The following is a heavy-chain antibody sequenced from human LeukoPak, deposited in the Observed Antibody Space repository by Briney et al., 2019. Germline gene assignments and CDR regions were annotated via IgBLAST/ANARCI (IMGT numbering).Heavy chain of an antibody. CDR2: IYTSGST. Sequence: SETLSLTCTVSGGSISSSSYYWSWIRQPAGKGLEWIGRIYTSGSTNYNPSLKSRVTMSVDTSKNQFSLKLSSVTAADTAVYYCARDPGSGWSGHFDYWGQGTLVTVSS. CDR1: GGSISSSSYY. V-gene: IGHV4-61*02. J-gene: IGHJ4*02. D-gene: IGHD6-19*01. CDR3: ARDPGSGWSGHFDY.